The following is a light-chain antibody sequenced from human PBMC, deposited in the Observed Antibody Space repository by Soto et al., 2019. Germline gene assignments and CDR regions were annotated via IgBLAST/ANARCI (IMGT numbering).Light chain of an antibody. Sequence: ETVMTQSPATLSVSPGERATLSCRASQSVNSNLAWYQQKLGQAPRVLIYGASTRATGIPARFSGSGSETEFILTINSLQSEDFAIYYCHHYNTWPWMFGQGTKVEI. V-gene: IGKV3-15*01. CDR2: GAS. CDR1: QSVNSN. CDR3: HHYNTWPWM. J-gene: IGKJ1*01.